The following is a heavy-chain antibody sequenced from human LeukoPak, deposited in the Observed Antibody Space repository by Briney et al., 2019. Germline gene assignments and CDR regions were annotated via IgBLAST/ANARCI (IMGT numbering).Heavy chain of an antibody. J-gene: IGHJ4*02. CDR1: GFTSGSYA. Sequence: GGPLNPSLAALGFTSGSYALNWVGRPQGKGLEWVPYISSSSTTIYYADSVKGRFTISRDNAKNSLYLQMNSLRADDTAVYYCARDGFYDSSGYHDYWGQGTLVTVSS. CDR2: ISSSSTTI. CDR3: ARDGFYDSSGYHDY. V-gene: IGHV3-48*01. D-gene: IGHD3-22*01.